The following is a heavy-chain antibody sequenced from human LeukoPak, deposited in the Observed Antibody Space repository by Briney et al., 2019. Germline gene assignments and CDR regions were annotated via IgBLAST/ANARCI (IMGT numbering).Heavy chain of an antibody. CDR3: AGGSRAPKFSY. CDR2: IYYSGST. V-gene: IGHV4-59*01. D-gene: IGHD1-26*01. CDR1: GGSISSYY. J-gene: IGHJ4*02. Sequence: SETLSLTCTVSGGSISSYYWSWIRQPPGKGLEWIEYIYYSGSTNYNPSLKSRVTISVDTSKNQFSLKLSSVTAADTAVYYCAGGSRAPKFSYWGQGTLVTVSS.